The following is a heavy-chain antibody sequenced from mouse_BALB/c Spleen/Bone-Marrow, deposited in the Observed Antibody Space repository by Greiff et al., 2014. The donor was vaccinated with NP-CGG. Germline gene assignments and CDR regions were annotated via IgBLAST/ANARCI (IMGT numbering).Heavy chain of an antibody. V-gene: IGHV1S130*01. J-gene: IGHJ1*01. CDR2: IHTNSDNT. CDR3: ARSYRFWYFDV. CDR1: GYTFTSSW. Sequence: QVQLQQSGSVLVRPGASVKLSCKTSGYTFTSSWMHWAKQRPGQGLEWIGDIHTNSDNTNYNEKFRGKATLTVDTSSNTAYVDLSSLTSEDSAVYYCARSYRFWYFDVWGAGTTVTVSS. D-gene: IGHD2-14*01.